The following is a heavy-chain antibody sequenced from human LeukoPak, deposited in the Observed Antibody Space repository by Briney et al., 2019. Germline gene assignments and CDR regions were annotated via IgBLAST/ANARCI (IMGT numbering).Heavy chain of an antibody. Sequence: SETLSLTCAVYGGSFSDYYWSWIRQPPGKGLEWIGEINHSGSTNYNPTLKSRVTISVDTSKNQFSLKLTSVTAADTAVYYCARAFLHSSSYDAFNIWGQGTMVTVSS. CDR3: ARAFLHSSSYDAFNI. CDR2: INHSGST. V-gene: IGHV4-34*01. CDR1: GGSFSDYY. D-gene: IGHD6-13*01. J-gene: IGHJ3*02.